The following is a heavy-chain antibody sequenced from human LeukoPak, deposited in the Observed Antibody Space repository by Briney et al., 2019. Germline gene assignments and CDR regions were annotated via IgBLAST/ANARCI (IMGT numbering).Heavy chain of an antibody. CDR3: ARGPGDYDASDI. V-gene: IGHV3-30-3*01. D-gene: IGHD4-11*01. CDR2: ISYDGSNK. CDR1: GFTFSGYP. J-gene: IGHJ3*02. Sequence: GGSLRLSCAVSGFTFSGYPIHWVRQAPGKGLEWVAVISYDGSNKYYADSVKGRFTISRDNSKNTLYLQMDSLRAEDTAVYYCARGPGDYDASDIWGQGTVVTVSS.